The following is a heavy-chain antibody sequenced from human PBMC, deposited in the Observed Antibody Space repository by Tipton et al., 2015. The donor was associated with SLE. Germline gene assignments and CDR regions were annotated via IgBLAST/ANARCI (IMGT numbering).Heavy chain of an antibody. CDR2: ISSNSGYI. CDR3: ARDPPLMTTGNSVRGDY. J-gene: IGHJ4*02. Sequence: GSLRLSCVASGFPFNSYSMNWVRQTPGKGLEWVASISSNSGYIYYADSVKGRFTISRDNAKNSLFLQMSSLGAEDTAVYYCARDPPLMTTGNSVRGDYWGQGTQVTVSS. V-gene: IGHV3-21*03. CDR1: GFPFNSYS. D-gene: IGHD3-16*01.